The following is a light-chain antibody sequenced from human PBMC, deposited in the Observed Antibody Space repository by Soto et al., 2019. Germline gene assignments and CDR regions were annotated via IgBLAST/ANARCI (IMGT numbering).Light chain of an antibody. J-gene: IGKJ2*01. CDR1: QSISSN. Sequence: DIQMTQSPSSLSASVGDRVTITCRASQSISSNLNWYQQKPGKAPKFLIYAASNLQSGVPIRFSGSESGTDFTLTINSPQVEDFAAYYCQQSSTTPYTFDEGTKLEIK. CDR3: QQSSTTPYT. CDR2: AAS. V-gene: IGKV1-39*01.